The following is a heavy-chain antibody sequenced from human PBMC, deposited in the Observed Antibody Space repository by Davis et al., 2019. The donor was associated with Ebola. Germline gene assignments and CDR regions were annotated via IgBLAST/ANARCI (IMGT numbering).Heavy chain of an antibody. Sequence: PSETLSLTCAVYGGSFSGYYWTWIRQPPGKGLEWIGEINHSGSSNYNPSLKSRVTISVDTSKNQFSLKLTSVTAADTAVYYCARCPHDILTGHTTLGTLNWYFDFWGRGSLVTVSS. CDR2: INHSGSS. CDR3: ARCPHDILTGHTTLGTLNWYFDF. CDR1: GGSFSGYY. J-gene: IGHJ2*01. V-gene: IGHV4-34*01. D-gene: IGHD3-9*01.